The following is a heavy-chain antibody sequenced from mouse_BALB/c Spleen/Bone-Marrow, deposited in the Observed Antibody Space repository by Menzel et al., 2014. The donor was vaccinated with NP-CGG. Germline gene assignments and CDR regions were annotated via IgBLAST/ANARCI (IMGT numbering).Heavy chain of an antibody. J-gene: IGHJ4*01. CDR2: IQHSGST. CDR1: GYSITSGYS. Sequence: EVKLVESGSDLVKPSQSLSLTCTVTGYSITSGYSWHWIRQFPGNKLEWMGYIQHSGSTNYNPSLKSRISITRDTSKNQFFLQLNSVTPEDTATYYCSRHLTGYAMDYWGQGTSVTVSS. CDR3: SRHLTGYAMDY. V-gene: IGHV3-1*02. D-gene: IGHD4-1*01.